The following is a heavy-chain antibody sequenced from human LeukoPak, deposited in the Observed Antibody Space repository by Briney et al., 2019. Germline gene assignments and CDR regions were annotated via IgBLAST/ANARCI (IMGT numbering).Heavy chain of an antibody. CDR3: AKDPCPLTGSGCGYFDY. V-gene: IGHV3-30*02. CDR2: IRYDGSNK. J-gene: IGHJ4*02. Sequence: GRSLRLSCAASGFTFSSFDIHWVRQAPGKGLEWVAFIRYDGSNKYYADSVKGRFTISRDNSKNTLYLQMNSLRAEDTAVYYCAKDPCPLTGSGCGYFDYWGQETLVTVSS. CDR1: GFTFSSFD. D-gene: IGHD3-9*01.